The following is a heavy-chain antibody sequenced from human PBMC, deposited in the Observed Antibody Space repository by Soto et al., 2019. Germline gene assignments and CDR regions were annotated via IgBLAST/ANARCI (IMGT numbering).Heavy chain of an antibody. V-gene: IGHV4-39*01. CDR3: ARLGPLRVGAKAFPLDY. J-gene: IGHJ4*02. D-gene: IGHD1-26*01. CDR1: GGSISSSSYY. Sequence: PSETLSLTCTVSGGSISSSSYYWGWIRQPPGKGLEWIGSIYYSGSTYYNPSLKSRVTISVDTSKNQFSLKLSSVTAADTAVYYCARLGPLRVGAKAFPLDYWGQGTLVTVSS. CDR2: IYYSGST.